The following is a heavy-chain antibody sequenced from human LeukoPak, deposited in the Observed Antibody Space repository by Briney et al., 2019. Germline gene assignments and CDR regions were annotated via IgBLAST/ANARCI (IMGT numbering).Heavy chain of an antibody. V-gene: IGHV3-33*01. CDR1: EFTFTTYG. CDR3: ARGYCSGRSCYNGMDV. D-gene: IGHD2-15*01. CDR2: IYYDGSNI. J-gene: IGHJ6*02. Sequence: TGGSLRLSCAASEFTFTTYGMHWVRQAPGKGLEWVAFIYYDGSNIYYADYVKGRFTISRDISKNTLYLQMDSLRAEDTAIYYCARGYCSGRSCYNGMDVWGQGTTVTVSS.